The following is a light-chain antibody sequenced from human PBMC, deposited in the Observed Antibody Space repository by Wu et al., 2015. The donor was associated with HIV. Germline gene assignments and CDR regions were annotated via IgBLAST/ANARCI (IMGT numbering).Light chain of an antibody. CDR1: QSVRNY. Sequence: EIVLTQSPATLSLSPGERATLSCRASQSVRNYLAWSQQKPGQAPRLLIYDASNRATGIPARFSGSGSGTDFTLTISSLEPEDFALYYCQQRSNWPWTFGQGTKVEFK. V-gene: IGKV3-11*01. CDR2: DAS. J-gene: IGKJ1*01. CDR3: QQRSNWPWT.